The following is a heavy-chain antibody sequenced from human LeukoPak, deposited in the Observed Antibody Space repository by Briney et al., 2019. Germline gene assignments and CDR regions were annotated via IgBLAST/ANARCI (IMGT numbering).Heavy chain of an antibody. V-gene: IGHV1-3*01. CDR2: ISAGDGNT. Sequence: ASVNVSCKPSGYTLTSYAIHWVRQAPRQRLEWMGWISAGDGNTKYSQNFQGRVTFISNTSATTAFMGLSSLGSEDAAVYYCASDSGSGDNDYWGQGPLVTASS. D-gene: IGHD1-26*01. J-gene: IGHJ4*02. CDR1: GYTLTSYA. CDR3: ASDSGSGDNDY.